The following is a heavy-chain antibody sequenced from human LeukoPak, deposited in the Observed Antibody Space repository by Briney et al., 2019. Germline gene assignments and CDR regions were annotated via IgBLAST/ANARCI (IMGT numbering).Heavy chain of an antibody. CDR3: ARGWFGPDS. Sequence: PGGSLTLTCAASGCTISSYWMHWVRQAPPKGLVWVSRINSDRSITTFEDSVRGRFTISRDNAKSTLYLQMHSVRAEDTAVYSCARGWFGPDSCGQGTLVTVSS. CDR2: INSDRSIT. CDR1: GCTISSYW. J-gene: IGHJ5*01. V-gene: IGHV3-74*01. D-gene: IGHD3-10*01.